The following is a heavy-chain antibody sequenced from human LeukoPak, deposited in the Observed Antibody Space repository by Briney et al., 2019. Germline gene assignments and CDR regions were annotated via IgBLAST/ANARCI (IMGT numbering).Heavy chain of an antibody. V-gene: IGHV3-7*01. CDR1: GFTFSSYW. J-gene: IGHJ4*02. CDR3: TRGTNNDY. Sequence: GGSLRLSCAASGFTFSSYWMSWVRQAPGKGLEWVAYMNQDGAKKSYVDSVKGRFTISRDNAKSSLSLQMNSPRAEDTAVYYCTRGTNNDYWGQGTLVTVSS. CDR2: MNQDGAKK.